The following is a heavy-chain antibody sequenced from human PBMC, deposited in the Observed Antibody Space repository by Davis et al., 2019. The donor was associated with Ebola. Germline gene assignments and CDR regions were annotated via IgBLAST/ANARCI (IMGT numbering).Heavy chain of an antibody. V-gene: IGHV4-61*01. CDR3: ARHKGLDP. Sequence: SATLSLTCTVSGGSVSSGSYYWSWIRQPPGKGLEWIGNIYYSGSTNYNPSLESRVTISVDTSKNQFSLKLSSVTAADTAVYYCARHKGLDPWGQGTLVTVSS. CDR2: IYYSGST. CDR1: GGSVSSGSYY. J-gene: IGHJ5*02.